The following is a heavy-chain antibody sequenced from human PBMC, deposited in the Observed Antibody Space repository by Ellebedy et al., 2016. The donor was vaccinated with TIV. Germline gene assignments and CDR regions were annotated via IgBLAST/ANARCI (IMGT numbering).Heavy chain of an antibody. CDR2: IYYIGTT. J-gene: IGHJ4*02. CDR1: NGSISSSTNY. V-gene: IGHV4-39*01. CDR3: ARHTLGYYGDQYYFDY. D-gene: IGHD4-17*01. Sequence: MPGGSLRLSCTASNGSISSSTNYWGCIRQSPGMGLVWIGSIYYIGTTFYNPSLKSRVTISVDTSKNQFSLNLSFVTVADTAMYYCARHTLGYYGDQYYFDYWGQGTLVTVSS.